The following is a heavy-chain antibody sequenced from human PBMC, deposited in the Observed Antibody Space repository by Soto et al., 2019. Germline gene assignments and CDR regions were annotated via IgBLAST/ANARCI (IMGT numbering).Heavy chain of an antibody. CDR3: ARGRYGDY. CDR2: ISAHNGNT. D-gene: IGHD1-1*01. J-gene: IGHJ4*02. Sequence: QVHLVQSGAEVKKPGASVKVSCKGSGYAFTTYGITWVRQAPGQGLEWMGWISAHNGNTNYAQKLQGRVTVTRDTSTSTAYMELMSLRSDVTALYYCARGRYGDYWGQGALVTVSS. V-gene: IGHV1-18*01. CDR1: GYAFTTYG.